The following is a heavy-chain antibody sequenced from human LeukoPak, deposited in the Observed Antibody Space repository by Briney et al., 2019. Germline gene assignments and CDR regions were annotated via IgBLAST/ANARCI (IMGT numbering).Heavy chain of an antibody. CDR3: ARERIAAAGALDY. Sequence: PGGSLRLSCAASGFTFSSYAMHWVRQAPGKGLEWVAVISYDGSNKYYADSVKGRFTISRDNSKNTLHLQMNSLRAEDTAVYYCARERIAAAGALDYWGQGTLVTVSS. CDR1: GFTFSSYA. D-gene: IGHD6-13*01. CDR2: ISYDGSNK. V-gene: IGHV3-30-3*01. J-gene: IGHJ4*02.